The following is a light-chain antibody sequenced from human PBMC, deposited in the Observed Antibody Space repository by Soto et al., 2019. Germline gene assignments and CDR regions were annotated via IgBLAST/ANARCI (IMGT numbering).Light chain of an antibody. CDR1: NIGTKS. CDR2: ADS. Sequence: SYELTQPPSVSVAPGQTATVTCGADNIGTKSVHWYQKKPGQAPLLVVFADSDRPPGIPARFSAFNSGNTATLTINMVEDGDEADYYCQVWDISAEQVVFGGGTKVTVL. CDR3: QVWDISAEQVV. J-gene: IGLJ2*01. V-gene: IGLV3-21*02.